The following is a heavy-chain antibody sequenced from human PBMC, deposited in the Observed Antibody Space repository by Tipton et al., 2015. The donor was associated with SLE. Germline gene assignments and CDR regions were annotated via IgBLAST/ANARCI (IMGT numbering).Heavy chain of an antibody. CDR1: GYTFTSYG. CDR2: ISAYNGNT. Sequence: QSGAEVKKPGASVKVSCKASGYTFTSYGISWVRQAPGQGLEWMGWISAYNGNTNYAQKLQGRVTMTTDTSTSTAYMELRSLRSDDTAVYYCARDGDYYDSSGYYLDAFDIWGQGTMVTVSS. D-gene: IGHD3-22*01. J-gene: IGHJ3*02. CDR3: ARDGDYYDSSGYYLDAFDI. V-gene: IGHV1-18*04.